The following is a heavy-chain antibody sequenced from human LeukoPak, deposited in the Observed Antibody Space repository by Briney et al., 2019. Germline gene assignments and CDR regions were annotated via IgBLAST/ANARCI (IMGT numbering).Heavy chain of an antibody. CDR3: ARLFGGGPKTTPFDY. CDR1: GSSFTGYW. Sequence: PGESLQISCKGSGSSFTGYWIGWVRQLPGKGLEWMGIIYPGDSDTRYSPSFQGQVTISADKSISTAYLQWSSLKASDTAIYYCARLFGGGPKTTPFDYWGQGTLVTVSS. CDR2: IYPGDSDT. D-gene: IGHD2-15*01. J-gene: IGHJ4*02. V-gene: IGHV5-51*01.